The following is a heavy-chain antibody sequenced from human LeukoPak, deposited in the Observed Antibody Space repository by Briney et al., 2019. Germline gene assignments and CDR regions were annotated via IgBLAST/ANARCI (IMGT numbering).Heavy chain of an antibody. J-gene: IGHJ4*02. V-gene: IGHV4-39*01. CDR2: TSYSGST. Sequence: SETLSLTCTVSGASISTNNKFWGWIRQPPGKGLEWIGTTSYSGSTYYNPSLKSRVTISVDTSKNQFSLKLSSVTAADTAVFYCARLPYTGLLIDCWGQGTLVTVSS. CDR1: GASISTNNKF. CDR3: ARLPYTGLLIDC. D-gene: IGHD3/OR15-3a*01.